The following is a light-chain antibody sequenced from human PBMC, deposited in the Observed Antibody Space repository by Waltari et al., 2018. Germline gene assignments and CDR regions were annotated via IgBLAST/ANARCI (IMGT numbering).Light chain of an antibody. CDR2: DVS. Sequence: QSALTQPASVSGSPGQSLTISCTATSSDVGGYNYVARYQQHPGKAPNLMIYDVSKRPSGVSNRFSGSKSGNTASLTISGLQAEDEADYYCCSYAGSSTLVFGGGTKLTVL. CDR1: SSDVGGYNY. CDR3: CSYAGSSTLV. J-gene: IGLJ2*01. V-gene: IGLV2-23*02.